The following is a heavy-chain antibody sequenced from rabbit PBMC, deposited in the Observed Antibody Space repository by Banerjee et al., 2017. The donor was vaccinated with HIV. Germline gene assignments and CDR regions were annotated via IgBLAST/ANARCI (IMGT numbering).Heavy chain of an antibody. J-gene: IGHJ4*01. CDR2: INTSSGNI. CDR3: ARGWLSGWGDL. D-gene: IGHD4-1*01. CDR1: GFSFSNKYV. V-gene: IGHV1S45*01. Sequence: QEQLEESGGDLVKPEGSLTLTCTASGFSFSNKYVMCWVRQAPGKGLEWIACINTSSGNIVYATWAKGGFTISKTSSTTVTLQMTSLTVADTATYFCARGWLSGWGDLWGPGTLVTVS.